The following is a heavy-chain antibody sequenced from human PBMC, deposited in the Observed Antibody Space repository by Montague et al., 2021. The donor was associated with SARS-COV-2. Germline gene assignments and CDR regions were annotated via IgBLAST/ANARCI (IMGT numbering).Heavy chain of an antibody. CDR2: ISSSGSTI. Sequence: SQRLSCAASGFTFSSYEMNWVRQAPGKGLEWVSYISSSGSTIYYADSVKGRFTISRDNAKNSLYLQMNSLRAEDTAVYYCARKSGYYYYYGMDVWGQGTTVTVSS. CDR3: ARKSGYYYYYGMDV. V-gene: IGHV3-48*03. D-gene: IGHD3-3*01. CDR1: GFTFSSYE. J-gene: IGHJ6*02.